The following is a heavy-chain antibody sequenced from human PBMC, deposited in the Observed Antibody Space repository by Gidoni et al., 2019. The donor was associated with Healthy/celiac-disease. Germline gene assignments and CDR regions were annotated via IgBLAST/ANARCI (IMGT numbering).Heavy chain of an antibody. CDR2: ISYDGSNQ. V-gene: IGHV3-30*01. J-gene: IGHJ4*02. CDR3: ARLWELHRFDY. Sequence: QVQLVESGGGVVQPGRSLRLSGEASGFTFCSYAMHWVRQAPGKGLEWVAVISYDGSNQYYADSVKGRFTISRDNSKNTLYLQMNSLRAEDTAVYYCARLWELHRFDYWGQGTLVTVSS. D-gene: IGHD1-26*01. CDR1: GFTFCSYA.